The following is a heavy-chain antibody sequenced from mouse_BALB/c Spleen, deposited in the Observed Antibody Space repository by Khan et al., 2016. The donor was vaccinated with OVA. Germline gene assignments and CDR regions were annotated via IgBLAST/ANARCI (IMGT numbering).Heavy chain of an antibody. Sequence: QVQLQQSGAELVKPGASVKLSCKASGYTFTSYYMYWVKQRPGQGLEWIGEINPSDGDTNFNEKFKSKATLTVDKSSSTVYMQFSSLTSEDSAVYYCTRSGDGTFAYWGQGTLVTVSA. V-gene: IGHV1S81*02. CDR1: GYTFTSYY. J-gene: IGHJ3*01. CDR3: TRSGDGTFAY. CDR2: INPSDGDT. D-gene: IGHD2-1*01.